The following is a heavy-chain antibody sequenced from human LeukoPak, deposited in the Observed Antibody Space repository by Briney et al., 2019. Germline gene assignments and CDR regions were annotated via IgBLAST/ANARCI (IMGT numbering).Heavy chain of an antibody. CDR3: ARMLVAGTGTYFDY. Sequence: ASVKVSCKASGGTFTSYYMHWVRQAPGQGLEWMGIINPSGGSTSYAQKFQGRVTITTDESTSTAYMELSSLRSEDTAVYYCARMLVAGTGTYFDYWGQGTLVTVSS. CDR1: GGTFTSYY. V-gene: IGHV1-46*01. D-gene: IGHD6-19*01. CDR2: INPSGGST. J-gene: IGHJ4*02.